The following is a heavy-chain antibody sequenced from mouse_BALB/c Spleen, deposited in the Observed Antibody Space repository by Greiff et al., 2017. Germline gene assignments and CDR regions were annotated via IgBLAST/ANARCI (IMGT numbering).Heavy chain of an antibody. D-gene: IGHD2-13*01. J-gene: IGHJ4*01. Sequence: DVMLVESGGGLVQPGGSRKLSCAASGFTFSSFGMHWVRQAPEKGLEWVAYISSGSSTIYYADTVKGRFTISRDNPKNTLFLQMTSLRSEDTAMYYCASDWSYAMDYWGQGTSVTVAS. V-gene: IGHV5-17*02. CDR3: ASDWSYAMDY. CDR2: ISSGSSTI. CDR1: GFTFSSFG.